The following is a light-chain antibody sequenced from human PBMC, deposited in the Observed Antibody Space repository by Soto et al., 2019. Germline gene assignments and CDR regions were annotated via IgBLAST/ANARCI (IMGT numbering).Light chain of an antibody. J-gene: IGKJ1*01. CDR3: QHYDRAPMWT. V-gene: IGKV1-5*03. Sequence: SQSISIWLAWYQQKPGKAPKLLIYAASSLESGVPSRFSGSGSGTDFTLTISRLDPEDFAVYYCQHYDRAPMWTFGQGTKVDIK. CDR1: QSISIW. CDR2: AAS.